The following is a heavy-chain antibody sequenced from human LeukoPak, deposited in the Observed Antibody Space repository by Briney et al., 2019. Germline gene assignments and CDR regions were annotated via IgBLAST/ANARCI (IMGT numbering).Heavy chain of an antibody. CDR1: GFTVGSNF. Sequence: GGSLRLSCTASGFTVGSNFLTWVRQAPGKGPEWVSVIFTDGRTYYPDSVKGRFTISRDNSKNTLYLQMNSLRVEDTAVYYCARSLGSYTCYFDYWGQGTLVTVSS. V-gene: IGHV3-66*01. CDR2: IFTDGRT. CDR3: ARSLGSYTCYFDY. J-gene: IGHJ4*02. D-gene: IGHD1-26*01.